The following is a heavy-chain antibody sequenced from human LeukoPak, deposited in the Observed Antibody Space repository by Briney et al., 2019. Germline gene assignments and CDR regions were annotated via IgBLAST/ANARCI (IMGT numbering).Heavy chain of an antibody. CDR3: ARAPYYDFWSGHHFDY. D-gene: IGHD3-3*01. V-gene: IGHV5-51*01. Sequence: GESLKISCKGSGYSFTSYWIGWVRQMPGKGLEWMGNIYPGDSDTRYSPSFQGQVTISADKSISTAYLQWSSLKASDTAMYYCARAPYYDFWSGHHFDYWGQGTLVTVSS. J-gene: IGHJ4*02. CDR1: GYSFTSYW. CDR2: IYPGDSDT.